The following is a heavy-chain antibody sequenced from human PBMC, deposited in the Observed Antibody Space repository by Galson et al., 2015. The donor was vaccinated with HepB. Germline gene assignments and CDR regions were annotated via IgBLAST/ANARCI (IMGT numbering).Heavy chain of an antibody. V-gene: IGHV1-69*02. D-gene: IGHD3-22*01. CDR3: SSHREKFYFDSGDYRPPDSFDP. J-gene: IGHJ5*02. CDR1: GGTFGTYT. CDR2: IIPMFGEA. Sequence: SVKVSCKASGGTFGTYTISWVRQAPGQGLEWMGRIIPMFGEAIYAQRFQGRVTLTADTSTSTAYMELSSLRSEDTALYYCSSHREKFYFDSGDYRPPDSFDPWGQGTLVTVSS.